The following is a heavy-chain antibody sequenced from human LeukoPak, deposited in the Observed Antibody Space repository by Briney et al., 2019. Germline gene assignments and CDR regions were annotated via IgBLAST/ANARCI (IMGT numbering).Heavy chain of an antibody. CDR1: GFTFSSYW. Sequence: PGGSLRLSCGASGFTFSSYWVHWVRQAPGKGLVWVSRINSDGSSTSYADSVKGRFTISRDSAKNTLYLQMNSLRAEDTAVYYCARRQHYFDYWGQGTLVTVSS. J-gene: IGHJ4*02. D-gene: IGHD6-13*01. CDR3: ARRQHYFDY. V-gene: IGHV3-74*01. CDR2: INSDGSST.